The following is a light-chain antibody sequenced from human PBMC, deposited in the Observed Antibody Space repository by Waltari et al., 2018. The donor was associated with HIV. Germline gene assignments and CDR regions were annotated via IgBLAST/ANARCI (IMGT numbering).Light chain of an antibody. Sequence: QSALTQPAPVSGSPGQSITISSTGTSSAVGSYNLVSWYQQHPGKAPKLMIYEGSKRPSGVSNRFSGSKSGNTASLTISGLQAEDEADYYCCSYAGSSTPWVFGGGTKLTVL. CDR2: EGS. V-gene: IGLV2-23*01. CDR3: CSYAGSSTPWV. CDR1: SSAVGSYNL. J-gene: IGLJ3*02.